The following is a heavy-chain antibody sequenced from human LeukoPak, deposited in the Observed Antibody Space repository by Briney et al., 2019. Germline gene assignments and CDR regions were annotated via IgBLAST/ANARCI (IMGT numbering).Heavy chain of an antibody. CDR3: ARGRNSSGWYRY. CDR1: GGSFSGYY. D-gene: IGHD6-19*01. V-gene: IGHV4-34*01. J-gene: IGHJ4*02. CDR2: IIHSGST. Sequence: SETLCLSCAVYGGSFSGYYWSWIRQPPRKRLEWIGEIIHSGSTTYNPYPKSRVTISVATSKTQLSLKLRSVRAAVTAVYCCARGRNSSGWYRYWGQGTLVTVAS.